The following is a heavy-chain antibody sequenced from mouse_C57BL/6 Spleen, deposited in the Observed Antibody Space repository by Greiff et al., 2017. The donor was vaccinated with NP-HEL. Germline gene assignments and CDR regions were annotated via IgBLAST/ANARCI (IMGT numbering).Heavy chain of an antibody. CDR1: GYTFTSYW. J-gene: IGHJ3*01. D-gene: IGHD3-1*01. CDR2: IDPSDSYT. V-gene: IGHV1-69*01. Sequence: QVQLKQPGAELVMPGASVKLSCKASGYTFTSYWMHWVKQRPGQGLEWIGEIDPSDSYTNYNQKFKGKSTLTVDKSSSTAYMQLSSLTSEDSAVYYCAGGARSFAYWGQGTLVTVSA. CDR3: AGGARSFAY.